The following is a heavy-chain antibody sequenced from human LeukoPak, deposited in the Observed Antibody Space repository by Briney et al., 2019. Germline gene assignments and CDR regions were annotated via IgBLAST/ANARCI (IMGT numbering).Heavy chain of an antibody. CDR1: GFTFSDYY. Sequence: GSLRLSCAASGFTFSDYYMSWLRQPPGKGLEWCGSIYYSGSTYYNPSLKSRVTISVDTSKNQFSLKLSFVTAADTAVYYCARHKRDPEIAAAGTGAFDIWGQGTMVTVSS. V-gene: IGHV4-39*01. J-gene: IGHJ3*02. D-gene: IGHD6-13*01. CDR2: IYYSGST. CDR3: ARHKRDPEIAAAGTGAFDI.